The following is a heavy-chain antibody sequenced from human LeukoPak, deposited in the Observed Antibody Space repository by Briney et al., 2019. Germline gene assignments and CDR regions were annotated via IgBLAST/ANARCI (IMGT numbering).Heavy chain of an antibody. CDR2: ISSSSSTI. V-gene: IGHV3-48*01. CDR3: ARVPPSVGEATSEYFQD. CDR1: GFTFSSYS. J-gene: IGHJ1*01. D-gene: IGHD1-26*01. Sequence: GGSLRLSCAASGFTFSSYSMNWVRQAPGKGLEWVSYISSSSSTIYYADSVKGRFTISRDNAKNSLYLQMNSLRSEDTAVYYCARVPPSVGEATSEYFQDWGQGTLVTVSS.